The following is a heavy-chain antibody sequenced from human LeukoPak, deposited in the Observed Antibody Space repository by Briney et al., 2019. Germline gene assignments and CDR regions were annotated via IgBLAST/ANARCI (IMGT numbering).Heavy chain of an antibody. J-gene: IGHJ6*03. D-gene: IGHD1-1*01. V-gene: IGHV4-39*01. CDR1: GGSISSSSYY. CDR2: ISYSGST. Sequence: SETLSLTCIVSGGSISSSSYYWGWIRQPPGKGLEWIGGISYSGSTYYNPSLKSRVTIFVDTSKNQFSLKLSSVTAADTAVYYCARHHEVEGRLTDDEYYYYYMDVWGKGTTVTVSS. CDR3: ARHHEVEGRLTDDEYYYYYMDV.